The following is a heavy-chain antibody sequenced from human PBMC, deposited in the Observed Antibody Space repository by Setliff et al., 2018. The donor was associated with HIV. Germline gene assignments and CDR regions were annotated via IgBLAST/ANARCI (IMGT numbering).Heavy chain of an antibody. CDR2: INHSGST. CDR1: GGSFSDYC. D-gene: IGHD1-7*01. CDR3: ASVRLELRQYWFDS. Sequence: PSETLSLTCAVYGGSFSDYCWSWIRQPPGKGLEWIGEINHSGSTNHNPSLKRRVTISVDTSKNQFSLKLNSVTAADTAVYYCASVRLELRQYWFDSWGQGSPVTVSS. V-gene: IGHV4-34*01. J-gene: IGHJ5*01.